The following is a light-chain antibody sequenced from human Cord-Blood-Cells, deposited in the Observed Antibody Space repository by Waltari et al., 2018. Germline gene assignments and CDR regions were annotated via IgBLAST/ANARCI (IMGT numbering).Light chain of an antibody. CDR1: TSDVGGYNY. J-gene: IGLJ2*01. Sequence: QSALTQPASVSGSPGQSLPISCPGTTSDVGGYNYVPWYQQHPGKAPKLMIYEVSNRPSGVSNRFSGSKSGNTASLTISGLQAEDEADYYCSSYTSSSTLNVVFGGGTKLTVL. CDR2: EVS. CDR3: SSYTSSSTLNVV. V-gene: IGLV2-14*01.